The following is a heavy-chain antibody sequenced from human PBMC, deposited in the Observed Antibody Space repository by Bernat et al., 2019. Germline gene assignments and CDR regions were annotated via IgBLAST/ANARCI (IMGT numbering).Heavy chain of an antibody. CDR1: GFTFSNAW. D-gene: IGHD2-15*01. CDR3: TTGPSRCSGGSCYRDY. CDR2: IKSKTDGGTT. J-gene: IGHJ4*02. Sequence: EVQLVESGGGLVKPGGSLRLSCAASGFTFSNAWMNWVRQAPGKGLELVGRIKSKTDGGTTDYAAPVKGRFTISRDDSKNTLYLQMNSLKTEDTAVYYCTTGPSRCSGGSCYRDYWGQGTLVTVSS. V-gene: IGHV3-15*07.